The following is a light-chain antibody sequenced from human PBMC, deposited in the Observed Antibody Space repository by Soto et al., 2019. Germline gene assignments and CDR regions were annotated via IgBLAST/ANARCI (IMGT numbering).Light chain of an antibody. CDR3: QQRDSWPRT. J-gene: IGKJ2*01. CDR1: QSISIC. Sequence: EIVLTQSAATLSLSPGERATLSCRASQSISICLAWYQQKPGQAPRLLISDASNRATGIPARFSGSGSGTDFTLTISSLEPEDFAVYYCQQRDSWPRTFGQGTKLEIK. CDR2: DAS. V-gene: IGKV3-11*01.